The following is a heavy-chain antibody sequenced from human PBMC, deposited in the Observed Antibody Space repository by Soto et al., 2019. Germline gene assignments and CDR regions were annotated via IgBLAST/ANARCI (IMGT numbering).Heavy chain of an antibody. Sequence: QVQLAESGGGVVQPGRSLRLSCTVSGFTFSSYGMHWVRQAPGKGLEWVALISYDGSHKYCADSVKGRLTISRDNSKNTLYLEMNSLRPEDTAVFYCAKDRAGYSRGMDVWGQGTTVTVSS. CDR2: ISYDGSHK. CDR1: GFTFSSYG. J-gene: IGHJ6*02. V-gene: IGHV3-30*18. CDR3: AKDRAGYSRGMDV. D-gene: IGHD5-12*01.